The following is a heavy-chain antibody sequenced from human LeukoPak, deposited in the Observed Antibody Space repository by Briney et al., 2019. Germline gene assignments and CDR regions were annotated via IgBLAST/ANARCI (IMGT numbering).Heavy chain of an antibody. CDR2: IYYSGST. Sequence: SETLSLTCTVSGGSISSYYWSWIRQPPGKGLEWIGYIYYSGSTYYNPSLKSRVTISVDTSKNQFSLKLSSVTAADTAVYYCARVTYYDFWSGYYIDYWGQGTLVTVSS. CDR1: GGSISSYY. J-gene: IGHJ4*02. CDR3: ARVTYYDFWSGYYIDY. D-gene: IGHD3-3*01. V-gene: IGHV4-59*01.